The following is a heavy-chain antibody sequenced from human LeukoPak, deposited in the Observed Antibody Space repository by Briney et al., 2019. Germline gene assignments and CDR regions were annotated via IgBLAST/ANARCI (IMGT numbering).Heavy chain of an antibody. CDR2: INHSGST. J-gene: IGHJ6*03. V-gene: IGHV4-34*01. D-gene: IGHD1-26*01. CDR3: ARDGRVGAILGYMDV. Sequence: SETLSLTCAVYGGSFSGYYWSWIRQPPGKGLEWIGEINHSGSTNYNPSLKSRVTISVDTSKNQFSLKLSPVTAADTAVYYCARDGRVGAILGYMDVWGKGTTVTVSS. CDR1: GGSFSGYY.